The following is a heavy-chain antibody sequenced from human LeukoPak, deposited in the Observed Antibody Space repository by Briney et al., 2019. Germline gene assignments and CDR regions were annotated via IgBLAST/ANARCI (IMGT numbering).Heavy chain of an antibody. D-gene: IGHD6-13*01. CDR3: ARAGGHSSPAGS. Sequence: PGGSLRLSCAASGFTFSSYWVHWVRQAPGKGLVWVSRISTDGSSTTYADSVKGRFTISRDNAKNTLYLQMNSLRAEDTAVYYCARAGGHSSPAGSWGQGTLVTVSS. V-gene: IGHV3-74*01. CDR2: ISTDGSST. CDR1: GFTFSSYW. J-gene: IGHJ5*02.